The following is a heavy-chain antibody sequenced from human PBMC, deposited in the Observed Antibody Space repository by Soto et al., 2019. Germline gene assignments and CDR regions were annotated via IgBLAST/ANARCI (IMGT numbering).Heavy chain of an antibody. CDR2: MNPNSGNT. D-gene: IGHD3-10*01. V-gene: IGHV1-8*01. J-gene: IGHJ4*02. CDR3: ARGDSQYYYGSGSYNYFDY. CDR1: GYTFTSYD. Sequence: GASVKVSCKASGYTFTSYDINWVRQATGQGLEWMGWMNPNSGNTGYAQKFQGRVTMTRNTSISTAYMELSSLRSEDTAVYYCARGDSQYYYGSGSYNYFDYWGQGTLVTVSS.